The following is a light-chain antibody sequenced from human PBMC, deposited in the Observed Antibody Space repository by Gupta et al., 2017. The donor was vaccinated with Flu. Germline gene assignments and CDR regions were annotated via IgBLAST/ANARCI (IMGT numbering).Light chain of an antibody. CDR1: QSISNY. CDR3: LQSDSTPLLT. Sequence: SSLSASVGDRVTITCRASQSISNYLNWYQKKPWEAPKLLVYRASSWQRGVTSRFSGSGYGTDFTLTISSRQPEDCATYFFLQSDSTPLLTFGPGTKVDIK. CDR2: RAS. V-gene: IGKV1-39*01. J-gene: IGKJ3*01.